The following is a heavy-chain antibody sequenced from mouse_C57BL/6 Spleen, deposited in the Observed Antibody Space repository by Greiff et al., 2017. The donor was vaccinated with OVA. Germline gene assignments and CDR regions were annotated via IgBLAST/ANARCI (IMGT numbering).Heavy chain of an antibody. Sequence: EVQLQQSGPELVKPGASVKISCKASGYSFTGYYMNWVKQSPEKSLEWIGEINPSTGGTTYNQKFKAKATLTVDKSSSTAYMQLKSLTSEDSAVYYCARRSLYFDYWGQGTTLTVSS. CDR2: INPSTGGT. J-gene: IGHJ2*01. V-gene: IGHV1-42*01. CDR3: ARRSLYFDY. CDR1: GYSFTGYY.